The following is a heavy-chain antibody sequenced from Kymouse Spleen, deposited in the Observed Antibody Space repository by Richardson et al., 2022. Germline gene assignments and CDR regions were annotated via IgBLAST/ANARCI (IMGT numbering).Heavy chain of an antibody. V-gene: IGHV3-21*03. CDR1: GFTFSSYS. D-gene: IGHD3-3*01. CDR2: ISSSSSYI. CDR3: ARDLYYDFWSGYYDYYYGMDV. Sequence: EVQLVESGGGLVKPGGSLRLSCAASGFTFSSYSMNWVRQAPGKGLEWVSSISSSSSYIYYADSVKGRFTISRDNAKNSLYLQMNSLRAEDTAVYYCARDLYYDFWSGYYDYYYGMDVWGQGTTVTVSS. J-gene: IGHJ6*02.